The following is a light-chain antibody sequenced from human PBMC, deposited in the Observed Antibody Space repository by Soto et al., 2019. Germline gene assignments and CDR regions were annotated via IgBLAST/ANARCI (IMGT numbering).Light chain of an antibody. CDR3: QQYGSSLWT. J-gene: IGKJ1*01. CDR1: QSVSSSY. CDR2: GAS. V-gene: IGKV3-20*01. Sequence: EIVLTQSPGTLSLSPGERATLSCRASQSVSSSYLAWYQQKPGQAPRLLICGASSRATGIPDRFSGSGSGTDFTLTIIRLEPEDFAVYYCQQYGSSLWTFGQGTKVDIK.